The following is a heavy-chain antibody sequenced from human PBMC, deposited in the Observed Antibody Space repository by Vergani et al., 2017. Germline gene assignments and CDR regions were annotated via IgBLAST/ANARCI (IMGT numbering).Heavy chain of an antibody. CDR2: INAGNGNT. Sequence: QVQLVQSGAEVKKPGASVKVFCKASGYTFTSYAMHWVRQAPGQRLEWMGWINAGNGNTKYSQKFQGRVTITRDTSASTAYRELSSLRTEDTAVYYCAREGFYDYVWGSYRLRGGYYFDYWGQGTLVTVSS. V-gene: IGHV1-3*01. CDR3: AREGFYDYVWGSYRLRGGYYFDY. CDR1: GYTFTSYA. J-gene: IGHJ4*02. D-gene: IGHD3-16*02.